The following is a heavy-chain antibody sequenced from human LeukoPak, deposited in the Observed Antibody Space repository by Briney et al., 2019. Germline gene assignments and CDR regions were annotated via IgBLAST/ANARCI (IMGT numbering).Heavy chain of an antibody. Sequence: GGSLRLSCAASGFTFSSYWMSWVRQAPGKGLEWVSYISSSNTIYYADSVKGRFTISRDNAKNSLYLQMNSLRAEDTAVYYCARDVTGTSGYWGQGTLVTVSS. CDR2: ISSSNTI. V-gene: IGHV3-48*04. CDR3: ARDVTGTSGY. D-gene: IGHD1-20*01. J-gene: IGHJ4*02. CDR1: GFTFSSYW.